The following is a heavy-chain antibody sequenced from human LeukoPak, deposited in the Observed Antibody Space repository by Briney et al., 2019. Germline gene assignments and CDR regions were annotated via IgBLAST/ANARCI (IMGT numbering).Heavy chain of an antibody. CDR2: ISSSSSTI. D-gene: IGHD5-18*01. Sequence: PGGSLRLSCAASGFTFSSYSMNWVRQAPGKGLEWVSYISSSSSTIYYADSVKGRFTISRDNAKISRYLQMNSLRAEDTAVYYCARSPQRRTPRGYSYGYLYWFDPWGQGTLVTVSS. CDR1: GFTFSSYS. J-gene: IGHJ5*02. V-gene: IGHV3-48*01. CDR3: ARSPQRRTPRGYSYGYLYWFDP.